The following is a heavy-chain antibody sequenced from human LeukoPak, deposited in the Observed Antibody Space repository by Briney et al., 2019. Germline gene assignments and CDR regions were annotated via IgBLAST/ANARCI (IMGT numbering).Heavy chain of an antibody. J-gene: IGHJ6*03. D-gene: IGHD3-16*01. CDR1: GFTFSSYG. V-gene: IGHV3-30*02. CDR3: AKELDGGDYMDV. CDR2: IRYDGSNK. Sequence: GGSLRLSCAASGFTFSSYGMHWVRQAPGKGLEWVAFIRYDGSNKYYADSVKGRCTISRDNSNNTLYLQMNSLRAEDTAVYYCAKELDGGDYMDVWGKGTTVTVSS.